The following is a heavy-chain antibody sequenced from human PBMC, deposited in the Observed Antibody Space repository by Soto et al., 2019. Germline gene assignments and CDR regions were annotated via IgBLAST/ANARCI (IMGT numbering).Heavy chain of an antibody. Sequence: QVQLVESGGGVVQPGRSLRLSCAASGFTFSSYAMHWVRQAPGKGLEWVAVISYDGSNKYYADSVKGRFTISRDNSKNTLYLQMNSLRAEDTAVYYCARDREDIVVVPKGGLDVWGQGTTVTVSS. CDR1: GFTFSSYA. J-gene: IGHJ6*02. CDR2: ISYDGSNK. D-gene: IGHD2-15*01. V-gene: IGHV3-30-3*01. CDR3: ARDREDIVVVPKGGLDV.